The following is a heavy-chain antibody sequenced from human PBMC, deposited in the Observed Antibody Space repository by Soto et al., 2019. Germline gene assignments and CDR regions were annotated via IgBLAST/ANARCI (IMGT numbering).Heavy chain of an antibody. V-gene: IGHV4-59*08. J-gene: IGHJ6*02. CDR3: ARSGEDVPYYYYGMDV. CDR2: IYYSGST. Sequence: SETLSLTCTVSGGSISSYYWSWIRQPPGKGLEWIGYIYYSGSTNYNPSLKSRVTISVDTSKNQFSLKLSSVTAADTAVYYCARSGEDVPYYYYGMDVWGQGTTVTVSS. CDR1: GGSISSYY. D-gene: IGHD4-17*01.